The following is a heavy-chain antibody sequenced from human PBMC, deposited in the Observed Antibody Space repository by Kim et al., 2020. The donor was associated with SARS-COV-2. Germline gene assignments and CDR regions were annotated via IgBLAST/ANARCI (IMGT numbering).Heavy chain of an antibody. Sequence: SETLSLTCTVSGGSISSYYWSWIRQPPGKGLEWIGYIYYSGSTNYNPSLKSRVTISVDTSKNQFSLKLSSVTAADTAVYYCARGDYYDSSGYGRHLYNWFDPWGQGTLVTVSS. CDR2: IYYSGST. J-gene: IGHJ5*02. V-gene: IGHV4-59*01. CDR3: ARGDYYDSSGYGRHLYNWFDP. CDR1: GGSISSYY. D-gene: IGHD3-22*01.